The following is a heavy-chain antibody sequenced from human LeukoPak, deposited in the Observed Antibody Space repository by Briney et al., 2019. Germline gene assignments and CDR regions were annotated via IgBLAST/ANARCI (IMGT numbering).Heavy chain of an antibody. CDR3: ARDKIVGPTTLDY. J-gene: IGHJ4*02. V-gene: IGHV3-7*01. Sequence: PGGSPRLSCAASGFTFSDYWMSWVRQTPEKGLEWVANIKQDGYEKYYVDSVKGRFTISRDNAKNSLYLQMNSLRADDTAVYYCARDKIVGPTTLDYWGQGTLVTVSS. D-gene: IGHD1-26*01. CDR2: IKQDGYEK. CDR1: GFTFSDYW.